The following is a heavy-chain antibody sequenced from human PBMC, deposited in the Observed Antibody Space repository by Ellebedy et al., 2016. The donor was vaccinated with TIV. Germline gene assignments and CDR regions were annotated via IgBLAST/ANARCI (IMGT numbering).Heavy chain of an antibody. V-gene: IGHV4-39*07. CDR2: IYYSGST. D-gene: IGHD3-10*01. CDR1: GGSISSSSYN. J-gene: IGHJ4*02. CDR3: SRSTRFGELD. Sequence: MPSETLSLTCTVSGGSISSSSYNRGWIRQPPGKGLEWIGSIYYSGSTYYNASLKSRVTISVDASKNQFSLKLSSVTAADTAVYYCSRSTRFGELDWGQGTLVTVSS.